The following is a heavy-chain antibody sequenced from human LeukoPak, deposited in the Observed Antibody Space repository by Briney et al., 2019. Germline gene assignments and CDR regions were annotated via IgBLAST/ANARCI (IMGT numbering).Heavy chain of an antibody. J-gene: IGHJ4*02. CDR2: IYYSGST. CDR1: GGSISSYY. Sequence: SETLSLTCTVSGGSISSYYWSWIRQPPGKGLEWIGYIYYSGSTNYNPSLKSRVTISVDTSKNQFSLKLSSVTAADTAVYYCARGPPASWVVTASPYLGYWGQGTLVTVSS. CDR3: ARGPPASWVVTASPYLGY. D-gene: IGHD2-21*02. V-gene: IGHV4-59*01.